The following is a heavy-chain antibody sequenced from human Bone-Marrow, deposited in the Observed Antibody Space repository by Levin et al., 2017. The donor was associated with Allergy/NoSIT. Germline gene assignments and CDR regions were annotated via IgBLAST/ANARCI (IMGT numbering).Heavy chain of an antibody. CDR3: AILRIHYFDD. V-gene: IGHV3-30*03. J-gene: IGHJ4*02. D-gene: IGHD2-15*01. Sequence: GASVKVSCAASGFTFSTYGMHWVRQAPDKGLEWVAVISYDGTDKDYADSVKGRFTISRDNSKNTMYLHMNSLTTEDTAVYYCAILRIHYFDDWGQGTLVTVSS. CDR2: ISYDGTDK. CDR1: GFTFSTYG.